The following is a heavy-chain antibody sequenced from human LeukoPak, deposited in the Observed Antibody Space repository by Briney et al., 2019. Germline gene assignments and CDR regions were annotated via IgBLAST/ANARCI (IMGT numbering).Heavy chain of an antibody. D-gene: IGHD3-9*01. CDR1: GGSISSYY. CDR3: ARFYDILTGYYPLSDAFDI. CDR2: IYYSGST. Sequence: SETLSLTCTVSGGSISSYYWSWIRQPPGKGLEWIGYIYYSGSTNYNPSLKSRVTISVDTSKNQFSLKLSSVTAADTAVYYCARFYDILTGYYPLSDAFDIWGQGTMVTVSS. V-gene: IGHV4-59*12. J-gene: IGHJ3*02.